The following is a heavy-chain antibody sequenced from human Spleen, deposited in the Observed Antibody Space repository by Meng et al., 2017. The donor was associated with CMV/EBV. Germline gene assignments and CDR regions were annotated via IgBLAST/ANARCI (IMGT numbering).Heavy chain of an antibody. V-gene: IGHV3-30*02. CDR2: IRYDGSNK. D-gene: IGHD1/OR15-1a*01. CDR3: AKDPGPRLPWYYFDY. J-gene: IGHJ4*02. CDR1: GFTFSSYG. Sequence: GESLKISCAASGFTFSSYGMHWVRQAPGKGLEWVAFIRYDGSNKYYADSVKGRFTISRDNSKNTLYLQMNSLRAEDTAVYYCAKDPGPRLPWYYFDYWGQGTLVTGLL.